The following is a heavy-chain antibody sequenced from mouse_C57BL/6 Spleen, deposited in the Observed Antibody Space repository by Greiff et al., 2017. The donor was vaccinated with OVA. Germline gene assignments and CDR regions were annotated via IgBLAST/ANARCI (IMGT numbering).Heavy chain of an antibody. CDR1: GFTFRDYY. Sequence: EVKLMESEGGLVQPGSSMKLSCTASGFTFRDYYMAWVRQVPEKGLEWVANINYDGSSTYYLDSLKSRFIISRDNAKNILYLQMSSLKSEDTATYYCAREDYALYAMDYWGQGTSVTVSS. CDR3: AREDYALYAMDY. D-gene: IGHD1-1*01. V-gene: IGHV5-16*01. J-gene: IGHJ4*01. CDR2: INYDGSST.